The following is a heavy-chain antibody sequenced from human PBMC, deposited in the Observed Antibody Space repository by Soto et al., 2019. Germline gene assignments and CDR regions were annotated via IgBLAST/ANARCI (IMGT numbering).Heavy chain of an antibody. Sequence: GGSLRLSCAASGFTFSDYYMSWIRQAPGRGLEWVSYISSSGSTIYYADSVKGRLTISRDNAKNSLYLQMNSLRAEDTAVYYCARYRGYSYGYDAFDIWGQGTMVTVSS. CDR3: ARYRGYSYGYDAFDI. J-gene: IGHJ3*02. CDR1: GFTFSDYY. V-gene: IGHV3-11*01. CDR2: ISSSGSTI. D-gene: IGHD5-18*01.